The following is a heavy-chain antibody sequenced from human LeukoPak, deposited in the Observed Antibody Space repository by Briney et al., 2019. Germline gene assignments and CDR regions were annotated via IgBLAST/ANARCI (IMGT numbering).Heavy chain of an antibody. CDR1: GFTFSNYW. CDR3: TRTIPPAH. CDR2: IKHDGSED. Sequence: GGSLRLSCAASGFTFSNYWMTWVRQAPGKGLEWVANIKHDGSEDYYLDSVKGRFTISRDDSQNTVSLQMNNLRAEDTAVYYCTRTIPPAHWGQGTLVTVSS. J-gene: IGHJ4*02. D-gene: IGHD5-24*01. V-gene: IGHV3-7*03.